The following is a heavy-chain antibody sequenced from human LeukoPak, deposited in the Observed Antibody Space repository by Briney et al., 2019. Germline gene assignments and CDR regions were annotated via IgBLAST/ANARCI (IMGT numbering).Heavy chain of an antibody. CDR2: IIPIFGTA. D-gene: IGHD3-22*01. CDR1: GGTFISYA. J-gene: IGHJ4*02. V-gene: IGHV1-69*05. Sequence: ASVKVSCKASGGTFISYAISWVRQAPGQGLEWMGGIIPIFGTANYAQKFQGRVTITTDESTSTAYMELSSLRSEDTAVYYCARDLYYYDSSGYFDYWGQGTLVTVSS. CDR3: ARDLYYYDSSGYFDY.